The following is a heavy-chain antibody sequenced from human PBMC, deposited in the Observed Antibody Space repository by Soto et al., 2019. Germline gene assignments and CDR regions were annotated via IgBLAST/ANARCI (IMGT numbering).Heavy chain of an antibody. CDR3: ARDSQYSTSWQRFDS. V-gene: IGHV1-18*01. CDR1: GYTFTNYA. D-gene: IGHD6-13*01. J-gene: IGHJ4*02. Sequence: QVQLVQSGGELKKPGASVKVSCKASGYTFTNYAISWVRQAPGRGLEWMGWVNTYNGNPNYAQIFQGRVTITTDTSTGTAYMELRSLKSDASAMYYCARDSQYSTSWQRFDSWGQGTLVTVSS. CDR2: VNTYNGNP.